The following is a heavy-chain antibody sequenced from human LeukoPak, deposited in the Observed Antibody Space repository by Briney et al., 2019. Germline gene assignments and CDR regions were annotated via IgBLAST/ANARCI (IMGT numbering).Heavy chain of an antibody. CDR1: GFTFSNYA. J-gene: IGHJ4*02. CDR2: ISDSAVGT. D-gene: IGHD2-2*02. Sequence: PGGSLRLSCATSGFTFSNYAMSWVRQAPGKGLEWVSIISDSAVGTYYTDSVKGRFTLSRDDSKNTLYLQMNSLRAEDTAVYYCAKSRSSSSISCYNYWGQGTLVTVSS. V-gene: IGHV3-23*01. CDR3: AKSRSSSSISCYNY.